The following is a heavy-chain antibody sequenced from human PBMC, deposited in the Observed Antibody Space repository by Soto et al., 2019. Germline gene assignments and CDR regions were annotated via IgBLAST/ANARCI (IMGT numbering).Heavy chain of an antibody. CDR1: GGSISGYY. CDR3: AREYCSSTRCYGTFDN. J-gene: IGHJ4*02. V-gene: IGHV4-59*01. CDR2: IYYNGNT. Sequence: ETLSLTCTVSGGSISGYYWSWIRQPPGKGLEWIGYIYYNGNTNYNPSLKSRVTISVDTSKNQFSLKLSSVTAADTAVYFCAREYCSSTRCYGTFDNWGQGTLVTVSS. D-gene: IGHD2-2*01.